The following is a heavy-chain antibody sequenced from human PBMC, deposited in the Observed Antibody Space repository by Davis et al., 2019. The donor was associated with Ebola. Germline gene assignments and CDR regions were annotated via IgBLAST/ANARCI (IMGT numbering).Heavy chain of an antibody. V-gene: IGHV4-61*01. CDR1: GASASSGSYY. J-gene: IGHJ4*02. D-gene: IGHD5-12*01. Sequence: MPSETLSPTCPLPGASASSGSYYRSWIRQPPGKGLEWIGYTYYSGSTNYNPSLKSRVTISVDTSKNQFSLKLSSVTAADTAVYYCARQTGYSGYDLGYWGQGTLVTVSS. CDR2: TYYSGST. CDR3: ARQTGYSGYDLGY.